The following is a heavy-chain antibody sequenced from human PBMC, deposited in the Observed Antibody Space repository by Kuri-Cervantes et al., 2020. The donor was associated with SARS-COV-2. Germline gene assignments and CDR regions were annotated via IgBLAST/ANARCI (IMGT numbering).Heavy chain of an antibody. CDR1: GGSFSGYY. V-gene: IGHV4-34*01. J-gene: IGHJ4*02. CDR2: IYYSGST. CDR3: ARGLGEQQLVFDY. Sequence: SETLSLTCAVYGGSFSGYYWSWIRQPPGKGLEWIGSIYYSGSTYYNPSLKIRVTISVDTSKNQFSLKLSSVTAADTAVYYCARGLGEQQLVFDYWGQGTLVTVSS. D-gene: IGHD6-13*01.